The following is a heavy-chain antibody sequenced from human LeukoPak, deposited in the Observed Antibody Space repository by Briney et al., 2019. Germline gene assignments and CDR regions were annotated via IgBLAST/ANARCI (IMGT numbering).Heavy chain of an antibody. D-gene: IGHD6-13*01. Sequence: ASVKVSCKASGYAFTNYAFSWVRQAPGQGLEWMGWISAYNGNTNYAQKLQGRVTMTTDTSTSTAYMELRSLRSDDTAVYYCATSRDYSSNCYGNAGYFQHWGQGTLVTVSS. CDR3: ATSRDYSSNCYGNAGYFQH. CDR1: GYAFTNYA. J-gene: IGHJ1*01. V-gene: IGHV1-18*01. CDR2: ISAYNGNT.